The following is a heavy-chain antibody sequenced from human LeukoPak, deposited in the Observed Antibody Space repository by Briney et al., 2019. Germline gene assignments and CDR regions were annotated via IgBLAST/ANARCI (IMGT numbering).Heavy chain of an antibody. Sequence: GGSLRLSCAASGFTFSSFAMSWVRQAPGKGLEWVSAISPSGGSTYYADSVKGRFTISRDNSKNTLYLQMYSLRAEDTAVYYCAKRPSSSWYYFDYWGQGALVTVSS. CDR3: AKRPSSSWYYFDY. D-gene: IGHD6-13*01. CDR2: ISPSGGST. V-gene: IGHV3-23*01. CDR1: GFTFSSFA. J-gene: IGHJ4*02.